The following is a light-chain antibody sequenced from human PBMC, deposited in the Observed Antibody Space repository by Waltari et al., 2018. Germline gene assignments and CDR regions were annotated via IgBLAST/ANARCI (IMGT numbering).Light chain of an antibody. CDR1: SSNIRRNT. Sequence: QSVLTQPPSASGTPGQSVTISCSGSSSNIRRNTVNWYQQLPGTAPKLLIYIDGQRPAGVPDRFSGSKSGTSASLAISGRQSEDEADYHWATWDDSLNGWVFGGGTKLTVL. CDR3: ATWDDSLNGWV. J-gene: IGLJ3*02. V-gene: IGLV1-44*01. CDR2: IDG.